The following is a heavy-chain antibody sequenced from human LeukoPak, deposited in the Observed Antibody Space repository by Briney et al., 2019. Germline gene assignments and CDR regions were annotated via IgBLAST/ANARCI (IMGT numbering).Heavy chain of an antibody. CDR2: IYYSGST. CDR3: ARGPANAAFDY. J-gene: IGHJ4*02. Sequence: SETLSLTCTVSGGSISGYHWSWIRQPPGKGLEWIGYIYYSGSTNYNPSLKSRVTISLDTSKNQCSLRLTSVAAADTAVYYCARGPANAAFDYWGQGTLVTVSS. CDR1: GGSISGYH. D-gene: IGHD2-2*01. V-gene: IGHV4-59*01.